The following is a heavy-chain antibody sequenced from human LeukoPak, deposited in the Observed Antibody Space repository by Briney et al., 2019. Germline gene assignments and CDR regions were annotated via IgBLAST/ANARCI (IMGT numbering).Heavy chain of an antibody. V-gene: IGHV3-21*01. CDR1: GFTFSSYW. Sequence: GGSLRLSCAASGFTFSSYWMSWVRQAPGKGLEWVSSISSSSSYIYYADSVKGRFTISRDNAKNSLYLQMNSLRAEDTAVYYCARLFMIGAFDIWGQGTMVTVSS. CDR3: ARLFMIGAFDI. CDR2: ISSSSSYI. J-gene: IGHJ3*02. D-gene: IGHD3-22*01.